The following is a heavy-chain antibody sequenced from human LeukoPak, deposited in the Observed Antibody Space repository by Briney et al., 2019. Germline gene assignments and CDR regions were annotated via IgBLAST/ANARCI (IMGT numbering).Heavy chain of an antibody. J-gene: IGHJ4*02. Sequence: PGGSLRLSCAASGFTFSSYAMSWVRQAPGKGLEWVSGISGSGGDTYYADSVRGRFTASRDNSKNTLFLQMNSLRADDTAVYYCARARIVGATRYFDYWGQGTLVTVSS. D-gene: IGHD1-26*01. V-gene: IGHV3-23*01. CDR3: ARARIVGATRYFDY. CDR2: ISGSGGDT. CDR1: GFTFSSYA.